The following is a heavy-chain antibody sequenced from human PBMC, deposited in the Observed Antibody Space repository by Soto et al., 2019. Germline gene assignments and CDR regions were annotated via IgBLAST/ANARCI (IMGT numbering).Heavy chain of an antibody. Sequence: ASVKVSCKASGYTFTGYYMHWVRQAPGQGLEWMGWINPNSGGTNYAQKFQGWVTMTRDTSISTAYMELSRLRSDDTAVYYCAIGHAALYYFDYWGQGTLVTVSS. J-gene: IGHJ4*02. V-gene: IGHV1-2*04. CDR1: GYTFTGYY. CDR3: AIGHAALYYFDY. CDR2: INPNSGGT. D-gene: IGHD6-13*01.